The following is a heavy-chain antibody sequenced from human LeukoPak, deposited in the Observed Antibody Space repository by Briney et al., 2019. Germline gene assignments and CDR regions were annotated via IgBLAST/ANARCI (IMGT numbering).Heavy chain of an antibody. CDR1: GFTFRRFA. CDR3: AKVGQDYGDHYFFDS. Sequence: GRSLRLSCAASGFTFRRFAMDWVRQAPGKGLQWVAFIRFDGSKDDYADSVKGRFTISRDNAKNTLYLQMNRLRVEDTAVYFCAKVGQDYGDHYFFDSWGQGTLVTVSS. D-gene: IGHD4-17*01. V-gene: IGHV3-30*02. J-gene: IGHJ4*02. CDR2: IRFDGSKD.